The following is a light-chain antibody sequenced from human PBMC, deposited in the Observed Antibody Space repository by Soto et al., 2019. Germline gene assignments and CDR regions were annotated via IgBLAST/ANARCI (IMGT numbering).Light chain of an antibody. J-gene: IGLJ2*01. V-gene: IGLV7-43*01. CDR3: LLFYGYIQRI. Sequence: QTVVTQEPSLTVSPGGTVTLTCASSTGAVTSNHHPNWFQQKPGQAPRALIYDATNKHSWTPARFSGSLLGGKAALTLSGVLPEDEAESYCLLFYGYIQRIFGGGTKLTVL. CDR2: DAT. CDR1: TGAVTSNHH.